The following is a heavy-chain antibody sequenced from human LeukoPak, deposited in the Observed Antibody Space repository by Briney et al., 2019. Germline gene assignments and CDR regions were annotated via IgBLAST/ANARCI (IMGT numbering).Heavy chain of an antibody. V-gene: IGHV4-59*01. CDR3: AREYGDFFDY. D-gene: IGHD4-17*01. J-gene: IGHJ4*02. Sequence: PSETLSLTCTVSGGSINSYYWSWVRQPPGRGLEWIAYIYYSGSTNSNPSLKTRVTISVDTPKNQFSLKLSSVTAAATAVYYCAREYGDFFDYWGQGILVTVSS. CDR2: IYYSGST. CDR1: GGSINSYY.